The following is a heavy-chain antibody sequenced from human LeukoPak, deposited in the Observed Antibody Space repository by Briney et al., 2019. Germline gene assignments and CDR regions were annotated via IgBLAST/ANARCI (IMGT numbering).Heavy chain of an antibody. CDR1: GFTFSSYS. V-gene: IGHV3-21*01. D-gene: IGHD3-9*01. CDR2: ISSSSSYI. Sequence: GGSLRLSCAASGFTFSSYSMNWVRQAPGKGLEWVSSISSSSSYIYYADSVKGRFTISRDNAKNSLYLQMNSLRAEDTAVYYCARKLRYLDWLSDYRYYFDYWGQGTLVTVSS. J-gene: IGHJ4*02. CDR3: ARKLRYLDWLSDYRYYFDY.